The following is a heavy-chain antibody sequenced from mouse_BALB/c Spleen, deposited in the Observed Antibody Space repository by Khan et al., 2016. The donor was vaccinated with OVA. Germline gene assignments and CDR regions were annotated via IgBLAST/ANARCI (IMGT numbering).Heavy chain of an antibody. J-gene: IGHJ3*01. Sequence: EVQLQESGPSLVQPSQTLSLTCSVTGDSISSGYWSWIRKFPGNKLEYMGYMISSGYTYYNPSLKSRIPITRHTSKNQYYLQLNSVTTEDTATYYCARSTYRYAFAYWGQGTLVTVSA. D-gene: IGHD2-14*01. CDR2: MISSGYT. CDR3: ARSTYRYAFAY. CDR1: GDSISSGY. V-gene: IGHV3-8*02.